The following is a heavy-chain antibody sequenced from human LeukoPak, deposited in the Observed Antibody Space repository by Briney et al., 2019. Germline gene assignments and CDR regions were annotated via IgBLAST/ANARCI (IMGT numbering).Heavy chain of an antibody. D-gene: IGHD6-13*01. V-gene: IGHV4-61*02. CDR2: IYTSGST. J-gene: IGHJ4*02. Sequence: SETLSLTCTVSGGSISSGSYYWSWIRQPAGKGLEWIGRIYTSGSTNYNPSLKSRVTISVDTSMNQFSLKLTSVTAADTAVYYCAREEIYSSSPRFGYWGQGTLVTVSS. CDR3: AREEIYSSSPRFGY. CDR1: GGSISSGSYY.